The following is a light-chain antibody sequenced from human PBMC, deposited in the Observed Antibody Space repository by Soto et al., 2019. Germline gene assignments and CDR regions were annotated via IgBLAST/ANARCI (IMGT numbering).Light chain of an antibody. CDR3: QQYYRYPWT. J-gene: IGKJ1*01. V-gene: IGKV1-8*01. Sequence: AIPLTQSPSSFSASTGDRVTITCRASQWFXSYFVWYEPKPGKAPKILXYAASTLQSGVPSRFSGSGSGTDFTLTISCLQSEYFATYYCQQYYRYPWTVGQGTKVEIK. CDR2: AAS. CDR1: QWFXSY.